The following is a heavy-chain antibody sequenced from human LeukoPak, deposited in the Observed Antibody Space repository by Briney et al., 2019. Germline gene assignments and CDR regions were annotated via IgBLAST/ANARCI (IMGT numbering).Heavy chain of an antibody. D-gene: IGHD6-13*01. V-gene: IGHV3-23*01. J-gene: IGHJ5*02. CDR3: ARGPYSSSWYVWFDP. CDR1: GFTFSNYA. Sequence: GGSLRLSCAASGFTFSNYAMSWVRQAPGKGLEWVSAISHSASTTYYADSMKGRFTISRENSKNTLYLHMNSLRAEDTAVYYCARGPYSSSWYVWFDPWGQGTLVTVSS. CDR2: ISHSASTT.